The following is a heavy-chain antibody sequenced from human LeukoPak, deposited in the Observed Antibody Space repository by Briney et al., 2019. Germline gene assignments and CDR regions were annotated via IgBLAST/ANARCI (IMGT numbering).Heavy chain of an antibody. Sequence: SVKVSCKASGGTFSSYAISWVRQAPGQGLEWMGRIIPIFGTANYAQKFQGRVTITTDESTSTAYMELSSLRSEDTAVYYCARDYGSVYNWFDPWGQGTLVTVSS. CDR3: ARDYGSVYNWFDP. V-gene: IGHV1-69*05. J-gene: IGHJ5*02. CDR2: IIPIFGTA. D-gene: IGHD3-10*01. CDR1: GGTFSSYA.